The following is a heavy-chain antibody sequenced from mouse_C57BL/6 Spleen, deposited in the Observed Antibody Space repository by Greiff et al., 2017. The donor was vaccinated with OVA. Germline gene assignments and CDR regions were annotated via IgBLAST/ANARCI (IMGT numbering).Heavy chain of an antibody. V-gene: IGHV5-9-1*02. Sequence: EVKLMESGEGLVKPGGSLKLSCAASGFTFSSYAMSWVRQTPEKRLEWVAYISSGGDYIYYADTVKGRFTISRDNARNTLYLQMSSLKSEDTAMYYCTRAFSPYWYFDVWGTGTTVTVSS. J-gene: IGHJ1*03. CDR1: GFTFSSYA. CDR3: TRAFSPYWYFDV. CDR2: ISSGGDYI.